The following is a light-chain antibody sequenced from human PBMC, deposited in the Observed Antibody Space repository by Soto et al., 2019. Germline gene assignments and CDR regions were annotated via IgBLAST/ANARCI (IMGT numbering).Light chain of an antibody. CDR3: QQYSNWHRS. CDR2: GAS. Sequence: IVLTQSPSTITVSPGERATLSCRASQSVSSNLAWYQQKPGQAPRLLIYGASTRATGIPARFSGSGSGTEFTLTISSLQXEDFAVYYCQQYSNWHRSFGQGTKVDI. CDR1: QSVSSN. J-gene: IGKJ1*01. V-gene: IGKV3-15*01.